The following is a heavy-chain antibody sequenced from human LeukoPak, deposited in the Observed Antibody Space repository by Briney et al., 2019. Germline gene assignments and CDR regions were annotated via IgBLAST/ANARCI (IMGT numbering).Heavy chain of an antibody. CDR3: AKEGYCSSTSCSTDYCYYYGMDV. J-gene: IGHJ6*02. Sequence: QPGGSLRLSCAASGFTFSSYWMHWVRQAPGKGLVWVSRINTDGSSTSYADSVKGRFTISRDNSKNTLYLQMNSLRAEDTAVYYCAKEGYCSSTSCSTDYCYYYGMDVWGQGTTVTVSS. V-gene: IGHV3-74*01. CDR1: GFTFSSYW. D-gene: IGHD2-2*01. CDR2: INTDGSST.